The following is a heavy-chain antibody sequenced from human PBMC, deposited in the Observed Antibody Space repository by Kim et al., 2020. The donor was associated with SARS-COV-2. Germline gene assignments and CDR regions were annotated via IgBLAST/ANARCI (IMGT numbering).Heavy chain of an antibody. CDR3: ARDRAPSDFGGNSGGGY. CDR1: GYTFTSYY. D-gene: IGHD2-21*02. J-gene: IGHJ4*02. V-gene: IGHV1-46*01. Sequence: ASVKVSCKASGYTFTSYYMHWVRQAPGQGLEWMGIINPSGGSTSYAQKFQGRVTMTRDTSTSTVYMELSSLRSEDTAVYYCARDRAPSDFGGNSGGGYWGQGTLVTVSS. CDR2: INPSGGST.